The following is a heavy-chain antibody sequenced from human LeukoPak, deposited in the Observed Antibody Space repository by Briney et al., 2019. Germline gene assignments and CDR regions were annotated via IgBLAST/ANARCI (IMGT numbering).Heavy chain of an antibody. CDR2: ISSSSSTI. D-gene: IGHD3-22*01. CDR1: GFTFSSYS. Sequence: GRSLRLSCAAAGFTFSSYSMNWVSQDPGKGLEWVSYISSSSSTIYYADSVKGRFTIPRDNAKNSLYLQMNSLRAEDTAVYYCARDGGDSSGYWFDYWGQGTLVTVSS. CDR3: ARDGGDSSGYWFDY. V-gene: IGHV3-48*01. J-gene: IGHJ4*02.